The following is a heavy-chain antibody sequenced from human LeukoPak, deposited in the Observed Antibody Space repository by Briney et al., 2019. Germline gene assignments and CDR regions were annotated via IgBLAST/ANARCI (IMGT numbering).Heavy chain of an antibody. CDR1: GFTFSSYA. V-gene: IGHV3-23*01. J-gene: IGHJ4*02. CDR3: AKVSSDDYVWGSYIDY. Sequence: GGSLRLSCAASGFTFSSYAMSWVRQAPGKGLEWVSAISGSGGSTYYADSVKGRFTISRDNSKNTLYLQMSSLRAEDTAVYYCAKVSSDDYVWGSYIDYWGQGTLVTVSS. D-gene: IGHD3-16*01. CDR2: ISGSGGST.